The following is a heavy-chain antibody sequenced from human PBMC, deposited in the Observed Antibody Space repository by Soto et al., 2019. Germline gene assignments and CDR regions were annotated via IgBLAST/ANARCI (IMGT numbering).Heavy chain of an antibody. CDR2: ISYDGSNK. J-gene: IGHJ5*02. V-gene: IGHV3-33*05. CDR3: VRSETAPMLRHNWFDP. D-gene: IGHD2-8*01. CDR1: GFTFCSYG. Sequence: GGSLRLSCAASGFTFCSYGMHGVRQAPGKGLEWVAVISYDGSNKYYADSVKGRFTISRDNAKNSLFLQMDSLRAEDTAVYYCVRSETAPMLRHNWFDPWGQGTLVTVSS.